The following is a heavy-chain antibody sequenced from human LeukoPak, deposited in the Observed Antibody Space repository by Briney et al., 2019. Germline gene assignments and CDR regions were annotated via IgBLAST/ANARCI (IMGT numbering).Heavy chain of an antibody. V-gene: IGHV3-7*01. Sequence: QPGGSLRLSCAASGFTFSNYWMSWLRQAPGKGLEGVAYMRQDGDGKSYVGSVKGRFTISRDRAKNSLYLQMNSLRAEDTAVYYCARGRDGYNSRYYGMDVWGQGPTVIVSS. CDR1: GFTFSNYW. CDR3: ARGRDGYNSRYYGMDV. D-gene: IGHD5-24*01. J-gene: IGHJ6*02. CDR2: MRQDGDGK.